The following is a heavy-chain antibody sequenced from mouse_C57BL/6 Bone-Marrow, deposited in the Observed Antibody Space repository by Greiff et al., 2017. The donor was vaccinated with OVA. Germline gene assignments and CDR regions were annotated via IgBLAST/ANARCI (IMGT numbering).Heavy chain of an antibody. CDR1: GYTFTDYE. Sequence: VQLQQSGAELVRPGASVTLSCKASGYTFTDYEMHWVKQTPVHGLEWIGAIDPETGGPAYNQKFKGKAILTADKSSSTAYLALRSLTSEDSAVYYCTRWGTLDYGGQGTTLTVSS. J-gene: IGHJ2*01. CDR2: IDPETGGP. D-gene: IGHD2-14*01. V-gene: IGHV1-15*01. CDR3: TRWGTLDY.